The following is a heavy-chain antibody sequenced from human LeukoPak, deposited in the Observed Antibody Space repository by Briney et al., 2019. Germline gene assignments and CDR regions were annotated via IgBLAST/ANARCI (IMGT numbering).Heavy chain of an antibody. CDR1: GFTFTSSA. D-gene: IGHD3-10*01. CDR2: IRSKANSYAT. J-gene: IGHJ6*02. Sequence: KVSCKASGFTFTSSAVQWVRQASGKGLEWVGRIRSKANSYATAYAASVKGRFTISRDDSKNTAYLQMNSLKTEDTAVYYCTRPPTDGSGSYYYGMDVWGQGTTVTVSS. V-gene: IGHV3-73*01. CDR3: TRPPTDGSGSYYYGMDV.